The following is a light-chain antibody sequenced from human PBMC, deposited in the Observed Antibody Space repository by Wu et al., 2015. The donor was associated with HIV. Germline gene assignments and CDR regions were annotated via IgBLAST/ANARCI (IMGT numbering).Light chain of an antibody. CDR3: QQYGSSRT. V-gene: IGKV3-20*01. Sequence: EIVLTQSPATLSLSPGERATLFCRASQSISSRLVWYQQRPGQTPRLLIYGASSRATGIPDRFSGSGSGTDFTLTISRLEPEDFAVYYCQQYGSSRTFGQGTKLEIK. J-gene: IGKJ2*01. CDR1: QSISSR. CDR2: GAS.